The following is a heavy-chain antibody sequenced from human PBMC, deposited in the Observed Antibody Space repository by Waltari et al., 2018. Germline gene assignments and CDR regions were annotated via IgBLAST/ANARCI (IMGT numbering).Heavy chain of an antibody. CDR1: GGTFSSYA. J-gene: IGHJ4*02. Sequence: QVQLVQSGAEVKKPGSSVKVSCKASGGTFSSYAISWVRQAPGPGLEWMGGIIPSFGTANYAQKFQGRVTITADESTSTAYMELSSLRSEDTAVYYCARTSYCSGGSCYSRASFDYWGQGTLVTVSS. D-gene: IGHD2-15*01. CDR2: IIPSFGTA. CDR3: ARTSYCSGGSCYSRASFDY. V-gene: IGHV1-69*13.